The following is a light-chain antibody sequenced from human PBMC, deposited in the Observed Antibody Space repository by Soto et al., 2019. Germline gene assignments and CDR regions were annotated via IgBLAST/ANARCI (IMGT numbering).Light chain of an antibody. CDR1: TGTVTSGHY. V-gene: IGLV7-46*01. Sequence: QTVVTQEPSLTVSPGGTVTLTCGSSTGTVTSGHYPYWFQQKPGQAPRALIYDTSNKPSWTPARFSGSLLGGKAALTLSGLQAEDEAEYYCLLSYSGARLYVFGTGTKLTVL. CDR2: DTS. CDR3: LLSYSGARLYV. J-gene: IGLJ1*01.